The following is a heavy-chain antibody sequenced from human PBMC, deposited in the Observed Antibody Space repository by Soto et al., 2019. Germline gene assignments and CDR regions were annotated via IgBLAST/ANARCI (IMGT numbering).Heavy chain of an antibody. CDR2: ISSSSSTI. CDR3: ARGGAVADTPIDY. Sequence: EVQLVESGGGLVQPGGSLRLSCAASGFTFSSYSMNWVRQAPGKGLEWVSYISSSSSTIYYADSVKGRFTISRDNAKNSLYLQTNSLRAEDTAVYYCARGGAVADTPIDYWGQGTLVTVSS. CDR1: GFTFSSYS. D-gene: IGHD6-19*01. V-gene: IGHV3-48*01. J-gene: IGHJ4*02.